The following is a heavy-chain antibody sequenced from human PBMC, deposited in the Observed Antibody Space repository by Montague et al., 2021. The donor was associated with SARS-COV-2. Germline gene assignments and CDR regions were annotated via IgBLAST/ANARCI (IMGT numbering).Heavy chain of an antibody. CDR1: GGSVSTYY. Sequence: SETLSLTCTVSGGSVSTYYWSWLRQPPGKGLEWIGFLYLGGSATTYNPSLKSRVTISIDTSKNQFSLNLSSVTAADTAVYFCARDQGLRGWFNPWGKGTLVAVSS. CDR3: ARDQGLRGWFNP. V-gene: IGHV4-59*02. J-gene: IGHJ5*02. CDR2: LYLGGSAT.